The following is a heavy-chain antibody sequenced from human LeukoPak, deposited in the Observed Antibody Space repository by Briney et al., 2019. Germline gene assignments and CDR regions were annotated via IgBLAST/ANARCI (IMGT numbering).Heavy chain of an antibody. CDR2: IYYSGST. D-gene: IGHD6-13*01. J-gene: IGHJ6*03. Sequence: SETLSLTCTVPGGSISSHYWSWIRQPPGKGLEWIGYIYYSGSTNYNPSLKSRVTISVDTSKNQFPLKLSSVTAADTAVYYCARVGNQYSSSWYGGEYYYYYMDVWGKGTTVTVSS. V-gene: IGHV4-59*11. CDR3: ARVGNQYSSSWYGGEYYYYYMDV. CDR1: GGSISSHY.